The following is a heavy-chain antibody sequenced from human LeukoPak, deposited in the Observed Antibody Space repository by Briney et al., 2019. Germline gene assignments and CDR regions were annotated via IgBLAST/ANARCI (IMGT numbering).Heavy chain of an antibody. D-gene: IGHD6-19*01. Sequence: GGSLRRSCAASGFTFSSYGMHWFGHAPGMGLELVAFIRYDGSNKYYADSLKGRFTISRDKSKNTLYLQMNSLRAEDTAVYYCAKDKSIAVAQTCWFDPWGQGTLVTVSS. CDR3: AKDKSIAVAQTCWFDP. V-gene: IGHV3-30*02. CDR1: GFTFSSYG. J-gene: IGHJ5*02. CDR2: IRYDGSNK.